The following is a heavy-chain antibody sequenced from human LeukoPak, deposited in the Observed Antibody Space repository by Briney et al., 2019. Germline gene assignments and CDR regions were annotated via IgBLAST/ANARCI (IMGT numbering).Heavy chain of an antibody. CDR1: GGTFSSYA. CDR3: AREWAFVAVAGLGQQEGLDY. D-gene: IGHD6-19*01. J-gene: IGHJ4*02. CDR2: IIPIFGTA. Sequence: SVKVSCKASGGTFSSYAISWVRLAPGQGLEWMGGIIPIFGTANYAQKFQGRVTITVDESTSTAYMELSSLRSEDTAVYYCAREWAFVAVAGLGQQEGLDYWGQGTLVTVSS. V-gene: IGHV1-69*01.